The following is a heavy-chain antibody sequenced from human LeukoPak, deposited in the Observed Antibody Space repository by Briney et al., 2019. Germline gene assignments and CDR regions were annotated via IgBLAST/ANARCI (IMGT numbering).Heavy chain of an antibody. Sequence: PSETLSLTCTVSGGSISSSSYYWGWIRQPPGKGLEWIGSIYYSGSTYYNPSLKSPVTISVDTSKNQFSLKLSSVTAADTAVYYCARQTHYYDSSGYYIDAFDIWGQGTMVTVSS. CDR2: IYYSGST. D-gene: IGHD3-22*01. V-gene: IGHV4-39*01. CDR3: ARQTHYYDSSGYYIDAFDI. CDR1: GGSISSSSYY. J-gene: IGHJ3*02.